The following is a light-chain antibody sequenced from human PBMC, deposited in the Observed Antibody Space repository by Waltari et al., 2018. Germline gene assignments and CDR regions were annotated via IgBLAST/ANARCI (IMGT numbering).Light chain of an antibody. Sequence: DIQMTQSPSSLSASVGDRVTITFRASQTILSYLNWFQQTPGKAPELLIFSASALQSGVPSRFSGSGSGTNFTLTISSLRPEDFATYYCQQSYSAPRTFGQGTKVDFK. J-gene: IGKJ1*01. CDR1: QTILSY. CDR3: QQSYSAPRT. CDR2: SAS. V-gene: IGKV1-39*01.